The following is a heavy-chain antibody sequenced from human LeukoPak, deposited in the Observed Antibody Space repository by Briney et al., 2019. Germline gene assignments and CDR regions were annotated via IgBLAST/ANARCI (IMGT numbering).Heavy chain of an antibody. CDR3: AKALTYYYDSSALFDY. J-gene: IGHJ4*02. V-gene: IGHV3-23*01. Sequence: GGSLRLSCAASGFTLSNAWMSWVRQAPGKGLEWVSAISGSGGSTYYADSVKGRFTNSRDNSKNTLYLQMNSLRAEDTAVYYCAKALTYYYDSSALFDYWGQGTLVTVSS. D-gene: IGHD3-22*01. CDR2: ISGSGGST. CDR1: GFTLSNAW.